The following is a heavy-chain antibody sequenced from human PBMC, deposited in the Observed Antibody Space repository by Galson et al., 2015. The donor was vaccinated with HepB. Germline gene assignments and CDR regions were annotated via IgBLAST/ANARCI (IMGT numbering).Heavy chain of an antibody. J-gene: IGHJ6*02. CDR2: IWYDGSNN. CDR1: GFTFSSYG. V-gene: IGHV3-33*06. D-gene: IGHD3-3*01. CDR3: AKDRGIRYDFWSGSSGDDGGMDV. Sequence: SLRLSCAASGFTFSSYGMHWVRQAPGKGLEWVAVIWYDGSNNYYTDSVKGRFTISRDNSKNTLYLQMNSLRVEDKAVYYCAKDRGIRYDFWSGSSGDDGGMDVWGQGTTVTVSS.